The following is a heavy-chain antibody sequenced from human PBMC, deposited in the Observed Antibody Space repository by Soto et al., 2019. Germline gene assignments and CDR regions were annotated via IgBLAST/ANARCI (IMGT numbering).Heavy chain of an antibody. V-gene: IGHV3-43*01. D-gene: IGHD6-6*01. CDR2: ISWDGETT. CDR1: GFTFDDHT. Sequence: EVCLVESGGAVVQPGGSLRLSCAASGFTFDDHTMYWVRQVSGKGLEWVSLISWDGETTYYADSVKGRFTISRVNSKNSLYLQLNALTTEDSGLYYCASSQGDYWGQGTLVTVAS. J-gene: IGHJ4*02. CDR3: ASSQGDY.